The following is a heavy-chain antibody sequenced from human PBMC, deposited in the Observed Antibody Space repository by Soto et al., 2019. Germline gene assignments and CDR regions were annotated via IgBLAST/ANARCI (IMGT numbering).Heavy chain of an antibody. CDR2: IRAYNGNT. D-gene: IGHD5-18*01. CDR1: GYTFTSFG. Sequence: ASVTVSCKASGYTFTSFGISWVRQAPGQGLEWMGWIRAYNGNTNYAQKFQGRVTMTRDTSTSTVYMELSSLTSADTAVYYCARERKREYSYASYVNYGMDVWGQGTTVTVSS. J-gene: IGHJ6*02. CDR3: ARERKREYSYASYVNYGMDV. V-gene: IGHV1-18*01.